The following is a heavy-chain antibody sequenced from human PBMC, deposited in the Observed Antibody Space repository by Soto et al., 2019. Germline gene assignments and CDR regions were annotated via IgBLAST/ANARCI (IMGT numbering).Heavy chain of an antibody. J-gene: IGHJ4*02. CDR2: IYFHGNT. CDR1: GVSIRDTSYY. Sequence: QLQLQESGLGLVKPSETLSLTCDVSGVSIRDTSYYWGWIRQPPGKGLEWIGTIYFHGNTFYNPSLKRRLTIAVNTSKNQISRRLTSVTASDTAVYYCARQGSYWGQGTLVAVSS. V-gene: IGHV4-39*01. CDR3: ARQGSY.